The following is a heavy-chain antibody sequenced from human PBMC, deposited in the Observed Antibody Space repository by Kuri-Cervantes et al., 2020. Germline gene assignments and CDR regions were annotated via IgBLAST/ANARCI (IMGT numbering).Heavy chain of an antibody. Sequence: GESLKISCAASGFTFSSYAMSWVRQAPGKGLEWVSAISGSGGSTYYADSVKGRFTISRDNSKNTLYLQMNSLRAEDTAVYYCARVAREGSYYYYYMDVWGKGTTVTVSS. CDR2: ISGSGGST. V-gene: IGHV3-23*01. D-gene: IGHD1-26*01. J-gene: IGHJ6*03. CDR1: GFTFSSYA. CDR3: ARVAREGSYYYYYMDV.